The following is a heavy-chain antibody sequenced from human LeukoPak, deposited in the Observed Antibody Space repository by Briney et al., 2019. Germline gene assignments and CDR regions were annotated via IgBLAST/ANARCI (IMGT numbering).Heavy chain of an antibody. V-gene: IGHV3-53*01. CDR2: FYSDGRT. J-gene: IGHJ3*02. CDR1: GFTVNNKY. CDR3: ARCLFLTAYLDALDI. D-gene: IGHD3-9*01. Sequence: PGGTLTLSCTASGFTVNNKYMTWIRQAPGKGLEWISLFYSDGRTYYADSVKGRCTISIDASKNPFYLQLNSLTAADTAVYYCARCLFLTAYLDALDIWGQGTVVTVSS.